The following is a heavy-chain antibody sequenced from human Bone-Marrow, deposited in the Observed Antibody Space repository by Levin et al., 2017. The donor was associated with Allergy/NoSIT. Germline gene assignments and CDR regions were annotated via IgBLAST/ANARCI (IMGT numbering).Heavy chain of an antibody. CDR2: IWYDGSKK. D-gene: IGHD5-18*01. CDR1: GFSFSSYG. V-gene: IGHV3-33*01. CDR3: RGYNSGFDY. Sequence: GESLKISCAASGFSFSSYGMHWVRQAPGKGLEWVAVIWYDGSKKYYADSVKGRFTISRDNSKNTLYLQMLSLRAEDTAVYYCRGYNSGFDYWGLGTLVTVSS. J-gene: IGHJ4*02.